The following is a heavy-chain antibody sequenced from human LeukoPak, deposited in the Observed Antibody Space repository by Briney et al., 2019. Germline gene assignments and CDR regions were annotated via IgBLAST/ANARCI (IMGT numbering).Heavy chain of an antibody. V-gene: IGHV4-4*07. D-gene: IGHD2-2*01. J-gene: IGHJ6*02. CDR1: GGSISSYY. CDR3: ARDSCSSTSCYADYYYYGMDV. CDR2: IYTSGST. Sequence: ASETLSLTCTVSGGSISSYYWSWIRQPAGKGLEWIGRIYTSGSTNYNPSLKSRVTMSVDTSKNQFSLKLSSVTAADTAVYYCARDSCSSTSCYADYYYYGMDVWGQGTTVTVSS.